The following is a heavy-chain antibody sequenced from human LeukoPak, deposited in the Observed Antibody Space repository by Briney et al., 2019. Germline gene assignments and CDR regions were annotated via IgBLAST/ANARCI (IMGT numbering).Heavy chain of an antibody. J-gene: IGHJ3*01. CDR3: AKGRSAVRDTFDF. CDR2: ISGSGGST. CDR1: GFTFSSYA. D-gene: IGHD3-10*01. V-gene: IGHV3-23*01. Sequence: GGSLRLSCAASGFTFSSYAMSWVRQAPGKGLEWVSAISGSGGSTYYADSVKGRFTISRDNSKNTLYLQMSSLRAEDTALYYCAKGRSAVRDTFDFWGQGTVVTVSS.